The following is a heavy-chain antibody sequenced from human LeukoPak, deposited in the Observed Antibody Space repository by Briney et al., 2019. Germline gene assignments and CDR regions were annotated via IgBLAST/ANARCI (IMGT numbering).Heavy chain of an antibody. D-gene: IGHD1-26*01. CDR2: ISYDGGKK. CDR3: AKDGVGATQYYYYYYYMDV. CDR1: GFTFSSHD. V-gene: IGHV3-30*18. J-gene: IGHJ6*03. Sequence: GGSLRLSCAASGFTFSSHDMHWVRQAPGKGLEWVSIISYDGGKKDYADSVKGRFTISRDNSKNTLYLQMNSLRAEDTAVYYCAKDGVGATQYYYYYYYMDVWGKGTTVTVSS.